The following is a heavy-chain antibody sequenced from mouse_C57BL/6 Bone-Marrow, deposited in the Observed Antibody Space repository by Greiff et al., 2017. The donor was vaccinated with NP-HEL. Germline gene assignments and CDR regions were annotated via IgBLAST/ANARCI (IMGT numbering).Heavy chain of an antibody. J-gene: IGHJ2*01. D-gene: IGHD2-1*01. CDR2: INPGSGGT. V-gene: IGHV1-54*01. CDR3: ARNYPNFDY. Sequence: VQLQQSGAELVRPGTSVKVSCKASGYAFTNYLIEWVKQRPGQGLEWIGVINPGSGGTNYNEKFKGKATLTADKSSSTAYMQLSILTSEDSAVYFCARNYPNFDYWGQGTTLTVSS. CDR1: GYAFTNYL.